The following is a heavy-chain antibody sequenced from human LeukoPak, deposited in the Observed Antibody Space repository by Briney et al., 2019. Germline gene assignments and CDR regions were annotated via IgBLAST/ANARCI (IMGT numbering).Heavy chain of an antibody. Sequence: TSETLSLTCTVSGGSISSSSYYWGWIRQPPGKGLEWIGSIYYSGSTYYNPSLKSRVTISVDTSKNQFSLKLSSVTAADTAVYYCASYSSSWLFDYWGQGTLVTVSS. CDR2: IYYSGST. V-gene: IGHV4-39*07. J-gene: IGHJ4*02. D-gene: IGHD6-13*01. CDR1: GGSISSSSYY. CDR3: ASYSSSWLFDY.